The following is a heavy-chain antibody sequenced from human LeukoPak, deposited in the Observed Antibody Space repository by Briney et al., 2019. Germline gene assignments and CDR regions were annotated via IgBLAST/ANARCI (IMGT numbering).Heavy chain of an antibody. J-gene: IGHJ4*02. CDR1: GNTFTGYY. CDR3: ARRPQYCRGGACYD. CDR2: INPNSGGT. Sequence: ASVKVSCKASGNTFTGYYMHWVRQAPGQGLEWMGWINPNSGGTNYAQKFQGRVTMTRVTSISSAYMELSRLRSDDAAVYYCARRPQYCRGGACYDWGQGTLVTVSS. D-gene: IGHD2-15*01. V-gene: IGHV1-2*02.